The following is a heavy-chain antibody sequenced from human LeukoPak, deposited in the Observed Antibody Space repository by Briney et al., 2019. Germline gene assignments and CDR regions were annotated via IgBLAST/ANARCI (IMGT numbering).Heavy chain of an antibody. V-gene: IGHV4-34*01. CDR3: ARINRDGYNSNYFDY. D-gene: IGHD5-12*01. J-gene: IGHJ4*02. Sequence: SETLSLTCAVYGGSFSGYYWSWIRQPPGKGLGWIGEINHSGSTNYNPSLKSRVTISVDTSKNQFSLKLSSVTAADTAVYYCARINRDGYNSNYFDYWGQGTLVTVSS. CDR1: GGSFSGYY. CDR2: INHSGST.